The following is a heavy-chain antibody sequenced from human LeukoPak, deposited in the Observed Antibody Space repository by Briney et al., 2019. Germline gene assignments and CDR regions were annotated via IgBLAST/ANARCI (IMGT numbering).Heavy chain of an antibody. V-gene: IGHV3-7*03. CDR3: ARGEYYYDGGY. CDR1: GFTFGKYW. Sequence: GSLRLSCVASGFTFGKYWMSWVRQAPGKGLEWVANIKLDGSEKNYVDSVKGRFTISRDNAKKSLYLQMNSLRAEDTAVYYCARGEYYYDGGYWGQGTLVTVSS. CDR2: IKLDGSEK. J-gene: IGHJ4*02. D-gene: IGHD3-22*01.